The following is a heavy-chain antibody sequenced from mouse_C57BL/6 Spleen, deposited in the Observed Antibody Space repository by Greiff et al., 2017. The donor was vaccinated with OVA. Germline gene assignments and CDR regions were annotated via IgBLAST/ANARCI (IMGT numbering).Heavy chain of an antibody. D-gene: IGHD1-1*01. CDR1: GFTFSDYG. V-gene: IGHV5-15*01. Sequence: EVKLLESGGGLVQPGGSLKLSCAASGFTFSDYGMAWVRQAPRKGPEWVAFISNLAYSIYYADTVTGRFTISRENAKNTLYLKMSSLRTEDTAMYYSARQPTTRGATDYAMDYWGQGTSVTVSS. J-gene: IGHJ4*01. CDR3: ARQPTTRGATDYAMDY. CDR2: ISNLAYSI.